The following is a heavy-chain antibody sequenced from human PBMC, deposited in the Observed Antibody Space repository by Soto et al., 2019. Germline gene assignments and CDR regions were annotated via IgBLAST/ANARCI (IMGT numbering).Heavy chain of an antibody. CDR2: ISTSGGST. V-gene: IGHV3-23*01. D-gene: IGHD3-3*01. CDR1: GFTFTSYA. Sequence: EVQLLESGGGLVQPGGSLRLSCIASGFTFTSYAMNWVRQAPGKGPEWVSGISTSGGSTYYAATVKGRFTISRDNSKTALYLQTSSLSADDTALYYCANDPNGNYVGAFDMRGQGTMVTVSS. J-gene: IGHJ3*02. CDR3: ANDPNGNYVGAFDM.